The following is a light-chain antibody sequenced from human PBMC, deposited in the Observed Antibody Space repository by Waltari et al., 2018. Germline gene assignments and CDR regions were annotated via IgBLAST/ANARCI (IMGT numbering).Light chain of an antibody. Sequence: EIVMTQSPATLSVSPGERATLSCRASQSVSSNLAWYQQKPGQAPRLLIFGASTRTTGIPARCSGSGSGTEFTLTISSLQSEDFAVYYCLQYTNWPRTFGQGTKLEIK. CDR3: LQYTNWPRT. CDR1: QSVSSN. CDR2: GAS. J-gene: IGKJ2*01. V-gene: IGKV3-15*01.